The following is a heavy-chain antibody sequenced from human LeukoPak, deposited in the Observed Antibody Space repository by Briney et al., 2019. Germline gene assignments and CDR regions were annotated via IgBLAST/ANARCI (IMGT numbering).Heavy chain of an antibody. D-gene: IGHD3/OR15-3a*01. CDR2: INSDGSST. V-gene: IGHV3-74*01. CDR1: GFTFSSYW. J-gene: IGHJ4*02. CDR3: ARVDSLLVKPFDY. Sequence: GGSLRLSCAASGFTFSSYWMHWVRHAPGKGLVWVSRINSDGSSTSYADSVKGRFTISRDNAKNTLYLQMNSLRAEDTAVYYCARVDSLLVKPFDYWGQGTLVTVSS.